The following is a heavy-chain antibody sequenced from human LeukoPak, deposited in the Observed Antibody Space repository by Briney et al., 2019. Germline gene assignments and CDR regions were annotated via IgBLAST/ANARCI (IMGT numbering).Heavy chain of an antibody. D-gene: IGHD6-13*01. CDR2: ISAYNGNT. V-gene: IGHV1-18*01. Sequence: ASVKVSCKPSGYTFTSYGISWVRQAPGQGLEWMGWISAYNGNTNYAQKLQGRVTMTTDTSTSTAYMELRSLRSDDTAVYYCARVHSSSWYDWFDPWGQGTLVTVSS. CDR1: GYTFTSYG. CDR3: ARVHSSSWYDWFDP. J-gene: IGHJ5*02.